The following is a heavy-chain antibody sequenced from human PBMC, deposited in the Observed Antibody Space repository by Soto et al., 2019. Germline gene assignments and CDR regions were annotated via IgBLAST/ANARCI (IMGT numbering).Heavy chain of an antibody. CDR1: GGSISSGDYY. Sequence: PSETLSLTCTVSGGSISSGDYYWSWIRQPPGKGLEWIGYIYYSGSTYYNPSLKSRVTISVDTSKNQFSLRLSSVTAADTAVYYCARDNYYDKPTFDYWGQGTLVTASS. CDR3: ARDNYYDKPTFDY. V-gene: IGHV4-30-4*01. CDR2: IYYSGST. J-gene: IGHJ4*02. D-gene: IGHD3-22*01.